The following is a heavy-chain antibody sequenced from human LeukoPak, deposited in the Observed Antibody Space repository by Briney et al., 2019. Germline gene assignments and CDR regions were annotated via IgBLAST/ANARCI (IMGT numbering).Heavy chain of an antibody. V-gene: IGHV4-34*01. CDR3: ASGWYSSGWYGGGY. D-gene: IGHD6-19*01. CDR1: GGSFSGYY. CDR2: ISHSGST. Sequence: KPSETLSLTCAVYGGSFSGYYWSWIRQPPGKGLEWIGEISHSGSTNYNSSLKSRVTISVDTSKNQFSLKLSSVTAADTAVYYCASGWYSSGWYGGGYWGQGTLVTVSS. J-gene: IGHJ4*02.